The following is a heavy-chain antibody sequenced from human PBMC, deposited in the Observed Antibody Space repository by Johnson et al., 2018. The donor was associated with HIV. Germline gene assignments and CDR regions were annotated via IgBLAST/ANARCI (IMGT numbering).Heavy chain of an antibody. J-gene: IGHJ3*02. CDR2: LRYDGDIT. V-gene: IGHV3-30*02. CDR1: GFTFSNYG. Sequence: VQLVESGGDVVQPGGSLRLSCAASGFTFSNYGMHWVRQAPGKGLEWVAFLRYDGDITYYIDSVKGRFTISRDNSKNTMYLQMNSLRTEDTAMYYCAKGQSSGYPKDAFDISGRGTIVIVSS. D-gene: IGHD3-22*01. CDR3: AKGQSSGYPKDAFDI.